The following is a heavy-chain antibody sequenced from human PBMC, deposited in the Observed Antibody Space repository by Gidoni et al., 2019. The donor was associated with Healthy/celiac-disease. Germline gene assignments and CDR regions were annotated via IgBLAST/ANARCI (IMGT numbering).Heavy chain of an antibody. CDR2: IDWDDDT. D-gene: IGHD6-13*01. J-gene: IGHJ6*02. Sequence: QVTLRESGPALVKPTQTLTLTCTFSGFSLSTSGMGVSWIRQPPGKALEWLALIDWDDDTYYSTSLKTRLTISKDTSKNRVVLTMTSMDPVDTATYYCARIRGLREQHLDGMDVWGQGTTVTVSS. CDR3: ARIRGLREQHLDGMDV. CDR1: GFSLSTSGMG. V-gene: IGHV2-70*01.